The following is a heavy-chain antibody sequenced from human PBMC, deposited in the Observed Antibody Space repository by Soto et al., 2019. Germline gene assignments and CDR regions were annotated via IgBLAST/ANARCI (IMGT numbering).Heavy chain of an antibody. Sequence: GGSLRLSCAASGFTFSSYGMHWVRQAPGKGLEWVAVIWYDGSNKYYADSVKGRFTISRDNSKNTLYLQMNSLRAEDTAVYYCARVGDYYYYYMDVWGKGTTVTVSS. J-gene: IGHJ6*03. D-gene: IGHD3-16*01. CDR3: ARVGDYYYYYMDV. CDR2: IWYDGSNK. V-gene: IGHV3-33*01. CDR1: GFTFSSYG.